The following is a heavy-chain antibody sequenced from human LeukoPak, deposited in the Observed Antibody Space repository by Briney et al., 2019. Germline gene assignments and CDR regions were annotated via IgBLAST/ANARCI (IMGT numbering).Heavy chain of an antibody. CDR1: GGSISSYY. V-gene: IGHV4-4*07. D-gene: IGHD3-22*01. Sequence: SETLSLTCTVSGGSISSYYWSWIRQPAGKGLEWIGRIYTSGSTNYNPSLKSRVTMSVDTPKNQFSLKLSSVTAADTAVYYCARDLGGSSGYYPDAFDIWGQGTMVTVSS. CDR3: ARDLGGSSGYYPDAFDI. CDR2: IYTSGST. J-gene: IGHJ3*02.